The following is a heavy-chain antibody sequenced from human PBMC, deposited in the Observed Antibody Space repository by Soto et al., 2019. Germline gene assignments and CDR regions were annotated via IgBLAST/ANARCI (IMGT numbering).Heavy chain of an antibody. Sequence: PSETLSLTRTVSGDTITSFSWNWIRQSAGKGLEWIGRISTTGNTHYNPSLESRVTMSLDTSKNQFSLKLTSVTAADTAVYYCEGESGENWSYEAYWGQGTLVTVSS. D-gene: IGHD1-7*01. J-gene: IGHJ4*02. CDR3: EGESGENWSYEAY. V-gene: IGHV4-4*07. CDR2: ISTTGNT. CDR1: GDTITSFS.